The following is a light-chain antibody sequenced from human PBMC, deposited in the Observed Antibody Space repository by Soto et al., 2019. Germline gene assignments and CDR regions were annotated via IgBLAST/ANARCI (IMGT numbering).Light chain of an antibody. CDR3: SSYASSSTVV. Sequence: QSALTQPASVSGSPGQSITISCTGTSSDVGGYNYVSWYQHHPGKAPKLMIYDVSNRPSGVSSRLSGSKSGNTASLTISGLQAEDEADYYCSSYASSSTVVFGGGTKLTVL. CDR2: DVS. J-gene: IGLJ2*01. V-gene: IGLV2-14*03. CDR1: SSDVGGYNY.